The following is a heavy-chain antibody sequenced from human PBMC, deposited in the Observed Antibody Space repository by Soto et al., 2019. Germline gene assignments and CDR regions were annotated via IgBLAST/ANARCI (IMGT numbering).Heavy chain of an antibody. J-gene: IGHJ4*02. CDR2: ISGSGGST. CDR3: AKDKAVAGTLFDY. D-gene: IGHD6-19*01. V-gene: IGHV3-23*01. CDR1: GFTFSSYA. Sequence: GGSLRLSCAASGFTFSSYAMSWVRQAPGKGLEWVSAISGSGGSTYYADSVKGRFTISRDNSKNTLYLQMNSLRAEDRAVYYCAKDKAVAGTLFDYWGQGTLVTVSS.